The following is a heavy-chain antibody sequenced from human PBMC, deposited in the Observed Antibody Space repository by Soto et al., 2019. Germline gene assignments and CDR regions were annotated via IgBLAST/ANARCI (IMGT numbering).Heavy chain of an antibody. J-gene: IGHJ6*02. V-gene: IGHV1-2*04. CDR3: ARGDSTDCSNGVCSFFYNHDMDV. Sequence: QVQLVQSGAEVKKPGASVKVPCKATGYSFTDYHIHWVRQAPGQGLEWLGRINPKSGGTSTAQKFQGWVTMTTDTSISTASMELTGLTSDDTAIYYCARGDSTDCSNGVCSFFYNHDMDVWGQGTTVTVSS. D-gene: IGHD2-8*01. CDR1: GYSFTDYH. CDR2: INPKSGGT.